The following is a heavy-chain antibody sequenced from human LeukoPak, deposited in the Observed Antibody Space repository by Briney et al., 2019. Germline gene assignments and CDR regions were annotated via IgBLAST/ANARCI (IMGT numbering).Heavy chain of an antibody. CDR3: AKDGSYYNFDY. CDR1: GFTFSTYA. CDR2: ISGSGGYT. Sequence: PGPSLRLSCAASGFTFSTYAMSWVRQAPGKGLEWVSVISGSGGYTDYADSVKGRFTISRDNSKNTLYLQMNSLRAEDTAVYYCAKDGSYYNFDYWGQGTLVTVSP. D-gene: IGHD3-10*01. V-gene: IGHV3-23*01. J-gene: IGHJ4*02.